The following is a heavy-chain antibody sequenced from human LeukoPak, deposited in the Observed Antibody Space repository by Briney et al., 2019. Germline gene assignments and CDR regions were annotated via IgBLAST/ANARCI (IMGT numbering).Heavy chain of an antibody. V-gene: IGHV3-15*01. J-gene: IGHJ6*03. CDR1: GFTFSNAW. CDR2: IKSKTDGGTT. D-gene: IGHD1-26*01. CDR3: TTLRSVGATHYYYCYMDV. Sequence: GGSLRLSCAASGFTFSNAWMSWVRQAPGKGLEWVGRIKSKTDGGTTDYAAPVKGRFTISRDDSKNTLYLQMNSLKTEDTAVYYCTTLRSVGATHYYYCYMDVWGKGTTVTVSS.